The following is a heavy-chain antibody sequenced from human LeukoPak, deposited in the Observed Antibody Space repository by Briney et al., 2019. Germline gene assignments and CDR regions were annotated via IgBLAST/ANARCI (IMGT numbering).Heavy chain of an antibody. Sequence: TGGSLRLSCEASGFTVSSNHMSWVRQAPGKGLEWVSVIYSGGTIYYADSVKGRFTISRDNSKNTVYLEMNSLRAEDTAVYYCARDGENHYYDYWGQGTLVTVST. CDR1: GFTVSSNH. V-gene: IGHV3-66*01. CDR3: ARDGENHYYDY. D-gene: IGHD7-27*01. J-gene: IGHJ4*02. CDR2: IYSGGTI.